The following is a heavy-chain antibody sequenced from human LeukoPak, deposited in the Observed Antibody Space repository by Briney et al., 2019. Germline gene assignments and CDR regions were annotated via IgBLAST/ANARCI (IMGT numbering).Heavy chain of an antibody. J-gene: IGHJ4*02. CDR1: GGSISSYY. CDR3: ARVRYNWNRDFDY. D-gene: IGHD1-20*01. V-gene: IGHV4-39*07. CDR2: IYYSGST. Sequence: SETLSLTCTVSGGSISSYYWGWIRQPPGKGLEWIGSIYYSGSTYYNPSLKSRVTISVDTSKNQFSPKLSSVTAADTAVYYCARVRYNWNRDFDYWGQGTLVTVSS.